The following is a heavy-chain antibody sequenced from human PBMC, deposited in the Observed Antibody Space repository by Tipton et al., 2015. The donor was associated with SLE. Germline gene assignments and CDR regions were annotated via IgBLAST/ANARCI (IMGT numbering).Heavy chain of an antibody. V-gene: IGHV3-11*01. CDR2: ISSSGSTI. CDR1: GFTFSDYY. Sequence: SLRLSCAASGFTFSDYYMSWIRQAPGKGLEWVSYISSSGSTIYYADSVKGRFTISRDNAKNSLYLQMNSLRAEDTAVYFCARDSDYDFWRGHLDAFDMWGQGTMVTVSS. D-gene: IGHD3-3*01. J-gene: IGHJ3*02. CDR3: ARDSDYDFWRGHLDAFDM.